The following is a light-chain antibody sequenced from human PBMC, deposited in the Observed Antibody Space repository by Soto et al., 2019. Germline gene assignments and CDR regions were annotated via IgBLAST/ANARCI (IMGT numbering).Light chain of an antibody. Sequence: QSALTQPASVSGSPGQSITISCSGTSNDVGGYKYVSWYQQHPGKAPKLMIYEVSNRPSGVSDRFSGSKSGNTASLTISGLQAEDEADYYCCSYTSSTTYVSGTGTKVTVL. J-gene: IGLJ1*01. CDR1: SNDVGGYKY. CDR3: CSYTSSTTYV. V-gene: IGLV2-14*01. CDR2: EVS.